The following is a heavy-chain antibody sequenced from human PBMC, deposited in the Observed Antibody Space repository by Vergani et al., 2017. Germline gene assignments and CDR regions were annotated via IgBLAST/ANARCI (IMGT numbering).Heavy chain of an antibody. CDR1: GYTFTGYY. CDR3: ARDKCWSGYYTGATNWIDP. D-gene: IGHD3-3*01. J-gene: IGHJ5*02. V-gene: IGHV1-2*02. Sequence: QVPLVQSGAEVKKPGASVKVCCKASGYTFTGYYMHWVRQAPGQGLEWMGWITPNSGGTNYAQKFQGRVTMTRDTSSSTAYMELSRLRSYDTAVYYCARDKCWSGYYTGATNWIDPWGQGTLVTVSS. CDR2: ITPNSGGT.